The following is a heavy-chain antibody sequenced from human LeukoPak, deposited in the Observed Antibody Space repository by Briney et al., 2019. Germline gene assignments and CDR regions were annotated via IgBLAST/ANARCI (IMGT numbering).Heavy chain of an antibody. V-gene: IGHV3-49*03. D-gene: IGHD3-22*01. CDR2: IRSKAYGGTT. J-gene: IGHJ1*01. CDR1: GFTFGDYA. CDR3: TRAKEDYYDSSGYAEYFQH. Sequence: GGSLRLSRTASGFTFGDYAMSWFRQAPGKGLEWVGFIRSKAYGGTTEYAASVKGRFTISRDDSKSIAYLQMNSLKTEDTAVYYCTRAKEDYYDSSGYAEYFQHWGQGTLVAVSS.